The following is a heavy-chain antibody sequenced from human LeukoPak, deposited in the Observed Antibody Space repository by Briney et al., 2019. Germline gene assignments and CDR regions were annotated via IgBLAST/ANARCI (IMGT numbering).Heavy chain of an antibody. CDR1: GGSISSYY. CDR3: ARGGAYSSSPVDY. V-gene: IGHV4-59*01. D-gene: IGHD6-13*01. J-gene: IGHJ4*02. CDR2: IYYSGST. Sequence: PSETLSLTCTVSGGSISSYYRSWIRQPPGKGLEWIGYIYYSGSTNYNPSLKSRVTISVDTSKNQFSLKLSSVTAADTAVYYCARGGAYSSSPVDYWGQGTLVTVSS.